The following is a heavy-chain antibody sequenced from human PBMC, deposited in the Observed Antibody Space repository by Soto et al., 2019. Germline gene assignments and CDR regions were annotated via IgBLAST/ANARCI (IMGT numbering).Heavy chain of an antibody. V-gene: IGHV5-10-1*01. CDR2: IDPSDSYT. Sequence: GESLKISCKGSGYSFTSYWISWARQMPGKGLEWMGRIDPSDSYTNYSPSLQGHVTISADKSISTTNLQWSSLKASDTAMYYCARLQAAAGDNDLTFDYWGQGTLVTVSS. J-gene: IGHJ4*02. CDR3: ARLQAAAGDNDLTFDY. D-gene: IGHD6-13*01. CDR1: GYSFTSYW.